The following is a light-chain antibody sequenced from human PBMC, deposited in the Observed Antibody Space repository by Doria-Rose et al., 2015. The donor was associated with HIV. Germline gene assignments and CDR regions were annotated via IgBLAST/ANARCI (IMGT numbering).Light chain of an antibody. V-gene: IGKV3-20*01. CDR3: QQYGRSPIT. CDR1: RGLDTKY. Sequence: DIVMTQSPGTLSLSPGERATLSCRASRGLDTKYFAWYQQKPGQAPRLLIYATSTRATGTPDRFSGSGSGTEFTLTVSSLEPEDFAVYFCQQYGRSPITFGGGSRLEIK. CDR2: ATS. J-gene: IGKJ4*01.